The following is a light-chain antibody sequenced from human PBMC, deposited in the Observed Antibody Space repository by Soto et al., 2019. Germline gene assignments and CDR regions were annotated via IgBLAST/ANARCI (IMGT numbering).Light chain of an antibody. V-gene: IGKV1-39*01. Sequence: DIQMTQSPSSLSASVGDRVTISCRASQSISNYLNWYQQKPGTAPKLLIYAASSLQSGVPSRFSGSGSRTDFTLTISSLQIEDFATYFCQQSDSTPQTFGQGTKVEIK. J-gene: IGKJ1*01. CDR1: QSISNY. CDR2: AAS. CDR3: QQSDSTPQT.